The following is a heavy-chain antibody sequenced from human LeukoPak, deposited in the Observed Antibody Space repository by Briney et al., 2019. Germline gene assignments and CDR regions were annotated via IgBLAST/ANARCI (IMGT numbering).Heavy chain of an antibody. CDR2: IIPIFGTA. CDR3: ARGLYSSSPNVDY. Sequence: ASVKVSRKASGGTFSSYAISWVRQAPGQGLEWMGGIIPIFGTANYAQKFQGRVTITADESTSTAYMELSSLRSEDTAVYYCARGLYSSSPNVDYWGQGTLVTVSS. CDR1: GGTFSSYA. D-gene: IGHD6-6*01. V-gene: IGHV1-69*13. J-gene: IGHJ4*02.